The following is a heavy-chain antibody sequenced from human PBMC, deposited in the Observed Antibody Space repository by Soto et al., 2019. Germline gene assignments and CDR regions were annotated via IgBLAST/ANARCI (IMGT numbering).Heavy chain of an antibody. CDR1: GGSISSYY. CDR3: ARNGYDFWSGSPYYFDY. J-gene: IGHJ4*02. V-gene: IGHV4-59*08. CDR2: IYYSGST. D-gene: IGHD3-3*01. Sequence: SETLSLTCTVSGGSISSYYWSCIRQPPGKGLEWIGYIYYSGSTNYNPSLKSRVTISVDTSKNQFSLKLSSVTAADTAVYYCARNGYDFWSGSPYYFDYWGQGTLVTVSS.